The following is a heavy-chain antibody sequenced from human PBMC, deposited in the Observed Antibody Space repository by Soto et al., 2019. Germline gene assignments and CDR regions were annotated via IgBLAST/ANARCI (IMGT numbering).Heavy chain of an antibody. CDR1: GYSFANYW. CDR3: ARNRLRQYYCAMHV. Sequence: GESLKISCQGSGYSFANYWIAWVRQMPGKGLEWVGVIYPGGSDTRYSPSFRGQVTISADKSISHVYLQWSSLKASDTAMYYCARNRLRQYYCAMHVWGPATMLT. CDR2: IYPGGSDT. J-gene: IGHJ6*02. V-gene: IGHV5-51*01. D-gene: IGHD3-10*01.